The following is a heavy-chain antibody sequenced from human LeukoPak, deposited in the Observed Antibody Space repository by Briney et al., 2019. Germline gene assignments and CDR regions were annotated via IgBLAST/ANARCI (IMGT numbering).Heavy chain of an antibody. CDR1: GGSISSYY. J-gene: IGHJ4*02. V-gene: IGHV4-59*01. Sequence: SETLSLTCTVSGGSISSYYWSWIRQPPGKGLEWIGYIYYSGSTNYNPSLKSRVTISVDTSKNQFSLKLSSVTAADTAVYYCARLSTYGDYVGYYFDYWGQGTLVTVSP. CDR2: IYYSGST. CDR3: ARLSTYGDYVGYYFDY. D-gene: IGHD4-17*01.